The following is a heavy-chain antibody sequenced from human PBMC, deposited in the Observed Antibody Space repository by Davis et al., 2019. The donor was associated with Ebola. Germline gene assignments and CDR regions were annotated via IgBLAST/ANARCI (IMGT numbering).Heavy chain of an antibody. CDR3: ARVLGFYFDY. Sequence: GESLKISCAASGFSFSSYNMNWVRQAPGKGLEWVSSISGSTYYIYYAVSVMGRFTISRDNSKNSLYLQMNSLRAEDTAVYYCARVLGFYFDYWGQGILVTVSS. CDR2: ISGSTYYI. CDR1: GFSFSSYN. V-gene: IGHV3-21*01. J-gene: IGHJ4*02. D-gene: IGHD1-26*01.